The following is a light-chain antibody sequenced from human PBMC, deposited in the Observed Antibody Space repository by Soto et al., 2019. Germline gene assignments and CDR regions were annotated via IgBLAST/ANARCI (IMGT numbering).Light chain of an antibody. CDR1: HSASSTF. CDR2: GAS. CDR3: QQYGTSPPGVT. Sequence: DIVLTQSPGTLSLSPGERATLSCRASHSASSTFVAWYEQKPGQAPGLLVYGASKRATGIPDRFSGSGSETDFTLTISGLEPEDFAVYYCQQYGTSPPGVTFGPGTKVDIK. V-gene: IGKV3-20*01. J-gene: IGKJ3*01.